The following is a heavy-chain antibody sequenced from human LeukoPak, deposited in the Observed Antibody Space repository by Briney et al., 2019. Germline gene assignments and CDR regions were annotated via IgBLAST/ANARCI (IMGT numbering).Heavy chain of an antibody. Sequence: GGSLRLSCAGSGFTLSSYGMHWVRPAPGKGLEWVAFISYDGSNKYYADSVKGRFTISRDNSKNTLYLQMNSMRAEDTAVYYLAKGGNCNDFDYWGQGTLVTVSS. D-gene: IGHD1-1*01. CDR1: GFTLSSYG. CDR2: ISYDGSNK. J-gene: IGHJ4*02. V-gene: IGHV3-30*18. CDR3: AKGGNCNDFDY.